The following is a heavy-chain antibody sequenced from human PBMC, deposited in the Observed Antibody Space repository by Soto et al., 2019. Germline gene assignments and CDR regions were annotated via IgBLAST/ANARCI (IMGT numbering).Heavy chain of an antibody. V-gene: IGHV3-11*01. CDR3: ARARTYNWNYSYYYYYMDV. Sequence: QVQLVESGGGLVKPGGSLRLSCAASGFTFSDYYMSWIRQAPGKGLEWVSYISSSGSTIYYADSVKGRFTSSRDNAKNSLYLQMNSLRAEDTAVYYCARARTYNWNYSYYYYYMDVWGEGTTVTVSS. CDR2: ISSSGSTI. D-gene: IGHD1-7*01. J-gene: IGHJ6*03. CDR1: GFTFSDYY.